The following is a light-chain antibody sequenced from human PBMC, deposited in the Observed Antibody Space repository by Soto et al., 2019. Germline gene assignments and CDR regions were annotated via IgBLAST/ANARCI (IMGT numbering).Light chain of an antibody. V-gene: IGKV3-20*01. CDR2: VAS. CDR1: QSVGGTF. CDR3: QQYGGSPRT. Sequence: EIVLTQSPGTLSLSPGEGATLSCRASQSVGGTFLAWYQQKGGQAPRLLIHVASNRATGIPDRFSGSGSGTDLTLTIRRLEPEDFAVYYCQQYGGSPRTFGQGTKVEVK. J-gene: IGKJ1*01.